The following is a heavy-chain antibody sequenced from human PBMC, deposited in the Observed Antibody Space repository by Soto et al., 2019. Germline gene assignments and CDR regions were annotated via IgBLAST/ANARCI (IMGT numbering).Heavy chain of an antibody. J-gene: IGHJ3*02. CDR2: IYDSGIT. Sequence: SETLSLTCTVSGDSISNTSHYWGWIRQPPGKGLEWIGSIYDSGITYYNPSLKSRVTISVDTSKNQFSLKLSSVTAADTAVYYCDSYTDSDAFDIWGQGTMVTVSS. V-gene: IGHV4-39*01. D-gene: IGHD5-18*01. CDR3: DSYTDSDAFDI. CDR1: GDSISNTSHY.